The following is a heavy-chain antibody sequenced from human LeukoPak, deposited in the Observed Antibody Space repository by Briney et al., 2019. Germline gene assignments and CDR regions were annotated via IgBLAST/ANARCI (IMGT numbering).Heavy chain of an antibody. CDR3: AKFLWFGELTAQLDY. CDR1: GFTFSSYG. V-gene: IGHV3-23*01. Sequence: GGSLRLSCAASGFTFSSYGMHWVRQAPGKGLEWVSAISGSGGSTYYADSVKGRFTISRDNSKNTLYLQMNSLRAEDTAVYYCAKFLWFGELTAQLDYWGQGTLVTVSS. J-gene: IGHJ4*02. D-gene: IGHD3-10*01. CDR2: ISGSGGST.